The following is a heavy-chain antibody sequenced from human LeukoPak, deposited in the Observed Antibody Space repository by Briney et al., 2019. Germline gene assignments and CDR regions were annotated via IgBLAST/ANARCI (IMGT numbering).Heavy chain of an antibody. Sequence: ASVKVSCKASGYSFTDYYMHWARQAPGQGLEWMGWINPNSGGTNSAQKFQGRVTMTRDTSITTVYMEVSWLTSDDTAIYYCARADRLHGGPYLIGPWGQGTLVTVSS. J-gene: IGHJ5*02. D-gene: IGHD2-21*01. CDR3: ARADRLHGGPYLIGP. CDR1: GYSFTDYY. CDR2: INPNSGGT. V-gene: IGHV1-2*02.